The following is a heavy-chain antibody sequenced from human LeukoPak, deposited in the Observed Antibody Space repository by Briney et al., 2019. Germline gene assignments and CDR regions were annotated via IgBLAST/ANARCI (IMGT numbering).Heavy chain of an antibody. J-gene: IGHJ4*02. V-gene: IGHV3-30*18. CDR1: GFTFSSYG. CDR3: AKDREGSGYDLSYFDY. CDR2: ISYDGSNK. Sequence: GGSLRLPCAASGFTFSSYGMHWVRQAPGKGLEWVAVISYDGSNKYYSDSVKGRFTISRDNSKNTLYLQMNSLRAEDTAVYYCAKDREGSGYDLSYFDYWGQGTLVTVSS. D-gene: IGHD5-12*01.